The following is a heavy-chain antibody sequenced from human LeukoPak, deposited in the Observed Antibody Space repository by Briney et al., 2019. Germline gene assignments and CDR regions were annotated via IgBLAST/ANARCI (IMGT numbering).Heavy chain of an antibody. V-gene: IGHV3-7*01. CDR2: IKQDGSEK. CDR1: GFTFSSYW. Sequence: GGSLRLSCAASGFTFSSYWMSWVRQAPGKGLEWVANIKQDGSEKYYVDSVKGRFTISRDNSKNTLYLQMNSLRAEDTAVYYCAKDEGGIVVVPPWKNMDVWGKGTTVTISS. CDR3: AKDEGGIVVVPPWKNMDV. D-gene: IGHD2-2*01. J-gene: IGHJ6*03.